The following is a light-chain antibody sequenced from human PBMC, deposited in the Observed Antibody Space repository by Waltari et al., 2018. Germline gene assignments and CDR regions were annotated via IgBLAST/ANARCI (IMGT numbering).Light chain of an antibody. J-gene: IGLJ3*02. Sequence: LVLTQSPSAPASLGASVTLTCSLPGASSAYAIAWPQNLPLKGPRYLMTVNSDGSHKKGDGISDRFSGSSSDLDRYLIISRLQADDEAEYFCQTWGTGFQVFGTGTKLTVL. CDR1: GASSAYA. CDR2: VNSDGSH. V-gene: IGLV4-69*01. CDR3: QTWGTGFQV.